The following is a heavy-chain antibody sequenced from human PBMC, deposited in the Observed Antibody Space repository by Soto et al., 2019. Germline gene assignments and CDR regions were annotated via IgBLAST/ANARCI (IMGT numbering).Heavy chain of an antibody. CDR2: IHPDASVT. CDR1: VYSFTTYF. J-gene: IGHJ3*01. V-gene: IGHV1-46*01. Sequence: DSVKVSCMASVYSFTTYFINWLRQAAAQGVEWMGSIHPDASVTTYAQRFQARDVMTRDTSTTTVYMELNSLRSEDTAVYYCAKEEDAFDVWGQGTVVTVSS. CDR3: AKEEDAFDV.